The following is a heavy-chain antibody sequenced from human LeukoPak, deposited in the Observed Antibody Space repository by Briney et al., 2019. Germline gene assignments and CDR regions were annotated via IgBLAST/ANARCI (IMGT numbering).Heavy chain of an antibody. J-gene: IGHJ4*02. CDR1: GDSVSSNSAA. CDR2: TYYRSKWYN. Sequence: SQTLSLTCGISGDSVSSNSAAWNWIRQSASRGLEWLGRTYYRSKWYNDYAVSVKSRITINPDTSKNQFSLQLNSVTPEDTAVYYCARAEVPEVGATGFDYWGQGTLVTVSS. V-gene: IGHV6-1*01. CDR3: ARAEVPEVGATGFDY. D-gene: IGHD1-26*01.